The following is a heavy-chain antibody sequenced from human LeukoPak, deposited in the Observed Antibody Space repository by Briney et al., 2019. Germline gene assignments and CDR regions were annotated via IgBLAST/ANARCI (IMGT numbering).Heavy chain of an antibody. V-gene: IGHV3-66*01. D-gene: IGHD6-19*01. J-gene: IGHJ4*02. CDR3: ARISIAVAGTPFDY. Sequence: GGSLRLSCAASGFTFSSYSMNWVRQAPGKGLEWVSVIYSGGSTYYADSVKGRFTISRDNSKNTLYLQMNSLRAEDTAVYYCARISIAVAGTPFDYWGQGTLVTVSS. CDR1: GFTFSSYS. CDR2: IYSGGST.